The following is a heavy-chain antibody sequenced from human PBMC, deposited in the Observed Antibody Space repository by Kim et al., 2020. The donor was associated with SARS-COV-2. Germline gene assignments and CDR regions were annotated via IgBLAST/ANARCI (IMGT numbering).Heavy chain of an antibody. CDR2: ET. J-gene: IGHJ4*01. CDR3: AKGARSVDFH. V-gene: IGHV3-7*03. Sequence: ETYYVDSVKGRFTISRDNAKNSLYLQMNSLRDEDTAMYYCAKGARSVDFHWGQGTPVTISS. D-gene: IGHD3-3*01.